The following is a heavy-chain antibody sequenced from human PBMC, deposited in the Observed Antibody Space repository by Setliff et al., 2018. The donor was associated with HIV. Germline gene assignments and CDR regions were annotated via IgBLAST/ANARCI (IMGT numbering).Heavy chain of an antibody. V-gene: IGHV3-21*01. J-gene: IGHJ4*02. CDR1: GLSFSSYA. D-gene: IGHD1-26*01. CDR2: IGGTSDYK. Sequence: GGSLRLSCAANGLSFSSYAMSWVRQAPGKGLEWVSGIGGTSDYKNYAGSVRGRFTSSRDNAESSLFLQMNSLRAEDTAVYYCTRGGTYYDYWGQGTLVTVSS. CDR3: TRGGTYYDY.